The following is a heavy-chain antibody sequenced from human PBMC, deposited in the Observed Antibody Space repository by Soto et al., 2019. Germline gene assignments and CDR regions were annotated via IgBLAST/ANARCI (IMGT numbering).Heavy chain of an antibody. CDR1: VAPSAVVFSY. V-gene: IGHV4-30-4*01. Sequence: QVQLQESGPGLVRPYRPLSSPSTFPVAPSAVVFSYGGGFRQPPGKGLEWIGYIYHSGNTYYNPSLKSRVTISVDTSKNQFSLKLSSVTAADTAVYYCARERPDGARLDPWGQGTLVTVSS. CDR2: IYHSGNT. J-gene: IGHJ5*02. CDR3: ARERPDGARLDP. D-gene: IGHD6-6*01.